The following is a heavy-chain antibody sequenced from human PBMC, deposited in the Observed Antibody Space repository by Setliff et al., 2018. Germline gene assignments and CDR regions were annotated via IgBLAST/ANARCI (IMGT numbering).Heavy chain of an antibody. D-gene: IGHD1-26*01. CDR1: GYTFTSYA. Sequence: GASVKVSCKASGYTFTSYAFSWVRQAPGQGLEWMGWISAYNGNTNYAQKFQGRVTMTTDTSTSTAYMELRSLRSDDTAVYYCARIMGIVGDNWFDPWGQGTLVTVSS. CDR2: ISAYNGNT. V-gene: IGHV1-18*01. J-gene: IGHJ5*02. CDR3: ARIMGIVGDNWFDP.